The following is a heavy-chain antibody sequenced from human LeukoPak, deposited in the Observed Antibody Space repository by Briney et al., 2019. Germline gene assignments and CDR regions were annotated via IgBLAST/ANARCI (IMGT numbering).Heavy chain of an antibody. CDR3: ARNTYYDFWSGYYTY. J-gene: IGHJ4*02. CDR2: ISGSGGST. Sequence: QPGGSLRLSCAASGFTFSSYAMSWVRQALGKGLEWVSAISGSGGSTYYADSVKGRFTISRDNSKNTLYLQMNSLRAEDTAVYYCARNTYYDFWSGYYTYWGQGTLVTVSS. V-gene: IGHV3-23*01. D-gene: IGHD3-3*01. CDR1: GFTFSSYA.